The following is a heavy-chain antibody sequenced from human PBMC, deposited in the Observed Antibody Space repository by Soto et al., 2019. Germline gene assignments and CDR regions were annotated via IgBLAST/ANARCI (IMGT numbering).Heavy chain of an antibody. CDR2: ISAYNGNT. Sequence: ASVKVSCKASGYTFTSYGISWVRQAPGQGLEWMGWISAYNGNTNYAQKLQGRVTMTTDTSTSTAYMELRSLRSDDTAVYYCARGPYLITYYHSSYIDVCGKGTTDTVSS. CDR3: ARGPYLITYYHSSYIDV. CDR1: GYTFTSYG. J-gene: IGHJ6*03. V-gene: IGHV1-18*01. D-gene: IGHD3-10*01.